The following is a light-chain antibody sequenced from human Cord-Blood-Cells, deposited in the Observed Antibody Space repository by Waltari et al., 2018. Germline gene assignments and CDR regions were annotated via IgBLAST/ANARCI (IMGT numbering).Light chain of an antibody. J-gene: IGLJ2*01. CDR2: GNS. Sequence: QSVLTQPPSVSAAPGQRVTLSCTGSSSTIGAGYDVPWYQQLPGTAPKLLIYGNSNRPSGVPDRFSGSKSGTSASLAITGLQAEDEADYYCQSYDSSLSGSVFGGGTKLTVL. V-gene: IGLV1-40*01. CDR3: QSYDSSLSGSV. CDR1: SSTIGAGYD.